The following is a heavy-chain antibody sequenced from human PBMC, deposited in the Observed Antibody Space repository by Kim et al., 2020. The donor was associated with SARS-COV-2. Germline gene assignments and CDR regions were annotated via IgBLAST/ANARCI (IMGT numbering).Heavy chain of an antibody. Sequence: SVKVSCKASGGTFSSYAISWVRQAPGQGLEWMGGIIPIFGTANYAQKFQGRVTITADESTSTAYMELSSLRSEDTAVYYCARDFRLRDILTGGRNARWFDPWGQGTLVTVSS. J-gene: IGHJ5*02. V-gene: IGHV1-69*13. CDR1: GGTFSSYA. CDR3: ARDFRLRDILTGGRNARWFDP. CDR2: IIPIFGTA. D-gene: IGHD3-9*01.